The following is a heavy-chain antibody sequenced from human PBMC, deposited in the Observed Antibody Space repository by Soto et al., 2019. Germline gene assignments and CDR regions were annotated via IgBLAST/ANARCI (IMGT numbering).Heavy chain of an antibody. CDR2: ISSGSSDT. CDR3: ARVAY. Sequence: PGGSLRLSCEASGFTFSRVSMHWVRQVPGKGLEWVASISSGSSDTWYADSVKGRFIISRDNAQNSRFLQMNTLRPEDTAMYYCARVAYGGPGTQVTVSS. V-gene: IGHV3-21*01. J-gene: IGHJ4*02. CDR1: GFTFSRVS.